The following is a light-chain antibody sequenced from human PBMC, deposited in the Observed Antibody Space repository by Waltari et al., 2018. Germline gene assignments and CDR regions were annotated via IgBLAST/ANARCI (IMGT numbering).Light chain of an antibody. J-gene: IGLJ2*01. Sequence: SSELTQDPAVSVALGQTVRITCQGDSLKTYYTTWYQQKPGQAPILVIYGNNNRPSVIPARFAGSRSGNTASLTITGAQAEDEADDYCNCRDRSGKPKWVFGGGTKLTVL. CDR3: NCRDRSGKPKWV. CDR1: SLKTYY. CDR2: GNN. V-gene: IGLV3-19*01.